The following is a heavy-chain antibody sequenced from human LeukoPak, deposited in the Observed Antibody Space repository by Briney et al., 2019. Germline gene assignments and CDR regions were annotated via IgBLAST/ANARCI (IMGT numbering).Heavy chain of an antibody. CDR2: IYASGFT. V-gene: IGHV4-4*07. CDR1: GGSISGYY. Sequence: PSETLSLTCTVSGGSISGYYWSWIRQPAGKGLEWIGRIYASGFTNYNPALKSRVTMSVDTSKNQFSLKVSSVTAADTAVYYCARALADYVPNPMDVWGKGTTVTVSS. J-gene: IGHJ6*03. CDR3: ARALADYVPNPMDV. D-gene: IGHD3-16*01.